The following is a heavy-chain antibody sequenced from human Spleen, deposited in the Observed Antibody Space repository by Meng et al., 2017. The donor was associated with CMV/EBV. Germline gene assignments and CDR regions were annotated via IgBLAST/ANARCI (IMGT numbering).Heavy chain of an antibody. CDR1: GFSVNSNF. D-gene: IGHD2-2*01. V-gene: IGHV3-53*01. CDR2: IYTGGIT. J-gene: IGHJ5*02. Sequence: GESLKIYCAASGFSVNSNFMNWVRQAPGKVLEWVSVIYTGGITYYADSVKGRFTISRDNAKNSLYLQMNSLRAEDTAVYYCANIVVVPAAILPWGQGTLVTVSS. CDR3: ANIVVVPAAILP.